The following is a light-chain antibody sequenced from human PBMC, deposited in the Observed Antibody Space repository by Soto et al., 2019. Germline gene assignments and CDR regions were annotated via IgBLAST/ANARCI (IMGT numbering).Light chain of an antibody. V-gene: IGLV2-11*01. CDR3: CSNAGTHTLVI. CDR1: SNDIGGYNY. Sequence: QSALTQPHSVSGSPGQSVTISCTGTSNDIGGYNYVSWYQRHPGKAPQLIIYDVTKRPSGVPDRLSGSKSGDTASMTISGVQAEDEAEYYSCSNAGTHTLVIFGAGTKLTVL. J-gene: IGLJ2*01. CDR2: DVT.